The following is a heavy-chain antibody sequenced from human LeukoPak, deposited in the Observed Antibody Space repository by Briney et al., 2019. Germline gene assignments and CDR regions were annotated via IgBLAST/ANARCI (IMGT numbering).Heavy chain of an antibody. J-gene: IGHJ4*02. CDR2: ISSSSRTI. Sequence: GGSLRLSCAASGFNFRSYWMSWVRQAPGKGLEWVSYISSSSRTIYYADSVKGRFTISRDNAKNSLYLQMNSLRAEDTAVYYCARSSRELGGYAPWEVMPPFDYWGQGTLVTVSS. CDR3: ARSSRELGGYAPWEVMPPFDY. D-gene: IGHD1-7*01. CDR1: GFNFRSYW. V-gene: IGHV3-48*01.